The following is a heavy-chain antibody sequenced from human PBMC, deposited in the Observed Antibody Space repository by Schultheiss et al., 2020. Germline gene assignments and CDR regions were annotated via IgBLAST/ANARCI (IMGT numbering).Heavy chain of an antibody. CDR2: INPGDSDT. CDR3: ARGRELSY. J-gene: IGHJ4*02. Sequence: GGSLRLSCRGSGYTFTTYWIAWVRQMPGKGLEWMGIINPGDSDTRYSPSFQGQVTISADKSSSTTYLQWSSLKASDTAMYYCARGRELSYWGQGTLVTVSS. D-gene: IGHD1-26*01. V-gene: IGHV5-51*01. CDR1: GYTFTTYW.